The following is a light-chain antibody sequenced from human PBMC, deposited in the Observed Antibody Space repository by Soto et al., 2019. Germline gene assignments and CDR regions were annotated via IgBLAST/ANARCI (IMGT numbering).Light chain of an antibody. CDR1: QSVSSNY. Sequence: DIGGTQSPGTLSLSPGERATLSCRASQSVSSNYLASYQQKPGQAPGIVVYSASSRATSVPDRFSGSGSGTEFTLIISRVEAEDCAVHYCRQFGNAVYTFGQGTNLEMK. CDR2: SAS. J-gene: IGKJ2*01. V-gene: IGKV3-20*01. CDR3: RQFGNAVYT.